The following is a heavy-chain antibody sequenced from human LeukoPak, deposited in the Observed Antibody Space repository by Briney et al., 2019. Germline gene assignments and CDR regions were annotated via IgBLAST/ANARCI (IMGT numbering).Heavy chain of an antibody. CDR3: ARAGGYYDILTGYSLLLDY. D-gene: IGHD3-9*01. CDR1: GGSISSYY. V-gene: IGHV4-59*01. CDR2: XXXXGST. J-gene: IGHJ4*02. Sequence: PSETLSLTCTVSGGSISSYYWSWIRQPPGKGLEWXXXXXXXGSTNYNPSLKSRVTISVDTSKNQFSLKLSSVTAADTAVYYCARAGGYYDILTGYSLLLDYWGQGTLVTVSS.